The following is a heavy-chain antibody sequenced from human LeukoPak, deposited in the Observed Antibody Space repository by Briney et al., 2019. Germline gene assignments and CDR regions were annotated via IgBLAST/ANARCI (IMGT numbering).Heavy chain of an antibody. CDR3: AREGGIVVKTGMDV. J-gene: IGHJ6*02. CDR2: MNPNSGNT. D-gene: IGHD2-2*01. Sequence: ASVTVSCKASGYTFTIYDINWVRQATGQGLEWMGWMNPNSGNTGYAQEFQGRVTMTRNTSISTAYMELSSLRSEDTAVYYCAREGGIVVKTGMDVWGQGTTVTVSS. V-gene: IGHV1-8*01. CDR1: GYTFTIYD.